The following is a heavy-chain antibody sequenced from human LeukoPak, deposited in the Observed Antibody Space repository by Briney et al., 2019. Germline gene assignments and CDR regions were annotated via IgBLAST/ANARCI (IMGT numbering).Heavy chain of an antibody. Sequence: QPGGSLRLSCAASGFTFSSYWMSWVRQAPGKGLEWEANIEQDGSEKYYVDSVKGRFTISRDNAKNSLYLQMNSLRAEDTAVYYCARRRLDIVVVVAAYFDYWGQGTLVTVSS. J-gene: IGHJ4*02. CDR3: ARRRLDIVVVVAAYFDY. CDR2: IEQDGSEK. CDR1: GFTFSSYW. D-gene: IGHD2-15*01. V-gene: IGHV3-7*01.